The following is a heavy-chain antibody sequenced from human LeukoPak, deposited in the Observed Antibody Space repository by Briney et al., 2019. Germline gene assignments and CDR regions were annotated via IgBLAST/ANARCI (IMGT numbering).Heavy chain of an antibody. D-gene: IGHD2-21*01. CDR2: ISGTGGAT. J-gene: IGHJ5*01. CDR3: VKDPRDTYGTNWFVS. Sequence: GGSLRLSCVASGFSFGNYAMSWVRQAPGKGLQWVSQISGTGGATWYAGFARDRFTISRDNSKKTLYPQMSGLRVEDTAMYYCVKDPRDTYGTNWFVSWGQGTLLIVSS. V-gene: IGHV3-23*01. CDR1: GFSFGNYA.